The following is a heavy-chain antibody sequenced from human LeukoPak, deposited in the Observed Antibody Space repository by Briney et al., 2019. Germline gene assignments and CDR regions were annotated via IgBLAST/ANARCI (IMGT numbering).Heavy chain of an antibody. CDR3: ASIAAPLGFDY. CDR2: ISWNSGSI. CDR1: GFNFDEYA. Sequence: GASLRLSCAASGFNFDEYAMHGVRQAPGKGLEWVSGISWNSGSIGYADSVKGRFTISRDNAKNSLYLQMNSLRAEDTALYYCASIAAPLGFDYWGQGTLVTVSS. D-gene: IGHD6-6*01. V-gene: IGHV3-9*01. J-gene: IGHJ4*02.